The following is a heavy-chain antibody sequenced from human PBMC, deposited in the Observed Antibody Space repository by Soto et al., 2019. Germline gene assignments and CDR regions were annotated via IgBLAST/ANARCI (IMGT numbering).Heavy chain of an antibody. J-gene: IGHJ6*02. Sequence: EVQLVESGGGLVKPGGSLRLSCAASGFTFSTYSMNWVRQAPGKGLEWVSSISSSSSYIYYADSVMGRFTISRDNAKNSLSREMNCLRAAETVVYYCARYVSSGYSWPYYYYGMDVWGQGTTVTVSS. D-gene: IGHD3-22*01. CDR3: ARYVSSGYSWPYYYYGMDV. CDR2: ISSSSSYI. V-gene: IGHV3-21*01. CDR1: GFTFSTYS.